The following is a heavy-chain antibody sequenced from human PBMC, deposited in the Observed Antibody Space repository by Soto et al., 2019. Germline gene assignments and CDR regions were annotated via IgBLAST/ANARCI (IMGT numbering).Heavy chain of an antibody. V-gene: IGHV4-31*03. CDR3: ARGGGNWNDFDY. Sequence: SETLSLTCTVSGGSISSGGYYWSWIRQHPGKGLEWIGYIYYSGSTYYNPSLKSRVTISVDTSKNQFSLKLSSVTAADTAVYYCARGGGNWNDFDYWGQGTPVTVSS. J-gene: IGHJ4*02. CDR1: GGSISSGGYY. CDR2: IYYSGST. D-gene: IGHD1-20*01.